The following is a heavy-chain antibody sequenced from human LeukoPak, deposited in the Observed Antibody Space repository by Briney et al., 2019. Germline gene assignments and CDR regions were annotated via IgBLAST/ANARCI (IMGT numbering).Heavy chain of an antibody. Sequence: PSETLSLTCTVSGGSISSYYWSWIRQPPGKGREWIGYIYYSGSTNYNPSLKSRVTISVDTSKNQFSLKLSSVTAADTAVYYCARHVAYCGGDCYPNWYFDLWGRGTLVTVSS. V-gene: IGHV4-59*08. D-gene: IGHD2-21*02. CDR1: GGSISSYY. CDR3: ARHVAYCGGDCYPNWYFDL. CDR2: IYYSGST. J-gene: IGHJ2*01.